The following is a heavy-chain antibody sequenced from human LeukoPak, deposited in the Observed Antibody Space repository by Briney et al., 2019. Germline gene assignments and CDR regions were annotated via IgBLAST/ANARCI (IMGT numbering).Heavy chain of an antibody. CDR2: ISRDGGST. J-gene: IGHJ6*02. CDR3: ANLYYYDSSGYLNYYYGMDV. CDR1: GFTFDDYA. Sequence: PGGSLRLSCAASGFTFDDYAMHWVRQAPGKGLEWVSLISRDGGSTYYADSVKGRFTISRDNSKNSLYLQMNSLRTEDTALYYCANLYYYDSSGYLNYYYGMDVWGQGTTVTVSS. V-gene: IGHV3-43*02. D-gene: IGHD3-22*01.